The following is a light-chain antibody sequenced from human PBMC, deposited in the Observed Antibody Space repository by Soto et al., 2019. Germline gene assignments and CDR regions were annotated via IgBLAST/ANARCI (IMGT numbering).Light chain of an antibody. J-gene: IGKJ1*01. CDR3: QQYNIYWT. CDR2: KAS. V-gene: IGKV1-5*03. Sequence: DIQMTQSPSTLSASVGDRVTITCRASQSISSWLAWYQQKPGKAPNLLIYKASRLESGVPSRFSGSGSGTEFTLTISSLQHDDFATYYCQQYNIYWTFGQGTKVEIK. CDR1: QSISSW.